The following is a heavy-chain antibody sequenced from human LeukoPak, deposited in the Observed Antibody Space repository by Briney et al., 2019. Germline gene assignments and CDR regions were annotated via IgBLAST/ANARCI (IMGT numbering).Heavy chain of an antibody. V-gene: IGHV3-30-3*01. CDR1: GFTFSSYA. CDR3: AKGPNYDFWNDYYIDY. J-gene: IGHJ4*02. CDR2: ISYDGSNK. Sequence: GGSLRLSCAASGFTFSSYAMHWVRQAPGKGLEWVAVISYDGSNKYYADSVKGRFTISRDNSKNTLYLQMNSLRAEDTALYYCAKGPNYDFWNDYYIDYWGQGTLVTVSS. D-gene: IGHD3-3*01.